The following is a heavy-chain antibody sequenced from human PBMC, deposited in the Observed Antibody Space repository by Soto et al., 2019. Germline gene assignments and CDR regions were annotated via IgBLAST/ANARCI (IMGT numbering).Heavy chain of an antibody. CDR2: IWYDGSNK. V-gene: IGHV3-33*01. J-gene: IGHJ4*02. CDR1: GFTFSSYG. Sequence: QVQLVESGGGVVQPGRSLRLSCAASGFTFSSYGMHWVRQAPGKGLEWVAVIWYDGSNKYYADSVKGRFTISRDNPKNPLYLQMNSRRSEDTAVYYCAREGWGGDSSGYYNYFDYWGQGTLVTVSS. CDR3: AREGWGGDSSGYYNYFDY. D-gene: IGHD3-22*01.